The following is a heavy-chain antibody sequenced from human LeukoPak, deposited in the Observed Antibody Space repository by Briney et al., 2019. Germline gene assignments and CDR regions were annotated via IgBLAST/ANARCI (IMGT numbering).Heavy chain of an antibody. V-gene: IGHV3-7*01. J-gene: IGHJ4*02. D-gene: IGHD2-15*01. Sequence: GGSLRLSCAASGFTFSSYSMSWVRQAPGKGLEWVANIKQDGSEKNYVGSVKGRFTIARDNAKNSLYLQMNSLRAEDTAVYYCAKPSGEGYCSGGRCYSRGFDYWGQGTLVTVSS. CDR1: GFTFSSYS. CDR2: IKQDGSEK. CDR3: AKPSGEGYCSGGRCYSRGFDY.